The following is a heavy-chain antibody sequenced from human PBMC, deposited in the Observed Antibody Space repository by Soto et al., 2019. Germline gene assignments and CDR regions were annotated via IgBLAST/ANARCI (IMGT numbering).Heavy chain of an antibody. V-gene: IGHV3-23*01. CDR3: ANGRATYGLLTHDY. D-gene: IGHD3-10*01. CDR2: LTGSSSNI. Sequence: GGSLRLSCAASGFTFSSYAMSWVSQAPGKGLEWISTLTGSSSNIYYADSVKGRFAISRDNSRNTLYLQMNSLTAEDTAVYYCANGRATYGLLTHDYWGQGTLVTVSS. J-gene: IGHJ4*02. CDR1: GFTFSSYA.